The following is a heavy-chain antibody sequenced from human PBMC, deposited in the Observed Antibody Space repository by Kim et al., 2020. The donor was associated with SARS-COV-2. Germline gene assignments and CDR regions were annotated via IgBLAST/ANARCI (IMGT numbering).Heavy chain of an antibody. V-gene: IGHV3-NL1*01. D-gene: IGHD6-6*01. Sequence: YYGNPVKGRLTITRDNSKNTLYLQLTSLRADDTAIYYCAKQKLGYYMDVWGKGTTVVVSS. CDR3: AKQKLGYYMDV. J-gene: IGHJ6*03.